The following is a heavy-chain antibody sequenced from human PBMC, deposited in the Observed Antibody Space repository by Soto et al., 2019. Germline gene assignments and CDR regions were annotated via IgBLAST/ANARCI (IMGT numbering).Heavy chain of an antibody. CDR3: ARDHPHSYGVYYFDY. V-gene: IGHV1-3*01. CDR1: GYTFTSYA. Sequence: ASVKVSCKASGYTFTSYAMHWVRQAPGQRLEWMGWINAGNGNTNYAQKLQGRVTMTTDTSTSTAYMELRSLRSDDTAVYYCARDHPHSYGVYYFDYWGQGTPVTVSS. CDR2: INAGNGNT. J-gene: IGHJ4*02. D-gene: IGHD5-18*01.